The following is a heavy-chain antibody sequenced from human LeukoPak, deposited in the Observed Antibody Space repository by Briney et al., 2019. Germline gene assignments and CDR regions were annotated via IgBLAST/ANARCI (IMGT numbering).Heavy chain of an antibody. CDR1: GFTFSSSE. CDR2: ISSSGSTI. J-gene: IGHJ4*02. Sequence: PGGSLPLPYAASGFTFSSSELNWVRQAPGKGLEWVSYISSSGSTIYYADSVKGRFTVSRDNAKNSLYLRMNSLRAEDTAVYYCAISGYVGPDYWGQGDLVTVSS. D-gene: IGHD2-2*01. V-gene: IGHV3-48*03. CDR3: AISGYVGPDY.